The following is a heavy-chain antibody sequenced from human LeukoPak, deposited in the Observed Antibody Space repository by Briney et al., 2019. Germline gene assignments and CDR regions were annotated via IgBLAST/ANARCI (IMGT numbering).Heavy chain of an antibody. D-gene: IGHD6-19*01. V-gene: IGHV4-34*01. J-gene: IGHJ4*02. Sequence: SETLSLTCAVYGGSFSGYYWSWIRQPLGKGLEWIGEINHSGSTNYNPSLKSRVTISVDTSKNQFSLKLSSVTAADTAVYYCARGGWYAGGWGQGTLVTVSS. CDR3: ARGGWYAGG. CDR2: INHSGST. CDR1: GGSFSGYY.